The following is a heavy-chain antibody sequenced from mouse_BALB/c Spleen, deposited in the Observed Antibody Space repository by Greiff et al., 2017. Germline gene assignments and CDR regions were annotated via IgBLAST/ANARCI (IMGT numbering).Heavy chain of an antibody. V-gene: IGHV5-12-2*01. CDR2: ISNGGGST. D-gene: IGHD1-2*01. J-gene: IGHJ3*01. CDR1: GFTFSSYT. Sequence: EVKLVESGGGLVQPGGSLKLSCAASGFTFSSYTMSWVGQTPEKRLEWVAYISNGGGSTYYPDTVKGRFTISRDNAKNTLYLQMSSLKSEDTAMYYCATYGSPFAYWGQGTLVTVSA. CDR3: ATYGSPFAY.